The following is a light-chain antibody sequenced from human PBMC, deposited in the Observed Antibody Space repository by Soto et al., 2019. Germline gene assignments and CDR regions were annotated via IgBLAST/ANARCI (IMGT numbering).Light chain of an antibody. CDR2: DAS. CDR1: QSVSGW. Sequence: DIQMTQSPSTLSASVGATVTVTCRASQSVSGWLAWYHQKQGEAPNLLIYDASALPRGAPSRFSGSGSGTKVTIPIASLQTDDFATYYGQQYEPFSGTFGPGTKGDI. V-gene: IGKV1-5*01. J-gene: IGKJ1*01. CDR3: QQYEPFSGT.